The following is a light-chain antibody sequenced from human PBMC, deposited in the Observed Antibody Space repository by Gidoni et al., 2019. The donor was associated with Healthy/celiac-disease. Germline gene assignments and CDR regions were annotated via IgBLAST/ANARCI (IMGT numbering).Light chain of an antibody. J-gene: IGLJ1*01. CDR2: DVS. CDR3: SSYTSSSTLYV. CDR1: SSDVGGYNY. V-gene: IGLV2-14*03. Sequence: QSALPQPASVSGSPGQSITSSCTVTSSDVGGYNYVSWYQQHPGKAPKLMIYDVSNRPSVVSNRFSGSKSGNTASLSISWLQADDEADYYCSSYTSSSTLYVFGTGTNVTV.